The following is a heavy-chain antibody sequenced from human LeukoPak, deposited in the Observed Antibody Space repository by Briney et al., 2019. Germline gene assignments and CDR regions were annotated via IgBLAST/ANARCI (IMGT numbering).Heavy chain of an antibody. Sequence: PSETLSLTCTVSGGSISSYYWSWIRQPPGKGLEWIGYIYYSGSTNYNPSLKSRVTISVDTSKNQFSLKLSSVTAADTAVYYCARSEYCSGGSCYPYYFDYWGRGTLVTVSS. D-gene: IGHD2-15*01. CDR2: IYYSGST. J-gene: IGHJ4*02. CDR1: GGSISSYY. V-gene: IGHV4-59*08. CDR3: ARSEYCSGGSCYPYYFDY.